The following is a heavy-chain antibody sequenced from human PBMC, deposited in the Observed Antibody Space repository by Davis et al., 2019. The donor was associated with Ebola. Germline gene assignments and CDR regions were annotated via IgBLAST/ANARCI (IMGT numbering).Heavy chain of an antibody. CDR3: ARREAASIDY. CDR1: GFIFSDYW. D-gene: IGHD6-25*01. Sequence: HTGGSLRLYCAASGFIFSDYWMNWVRQTPGKGLVWVSRITNDGTRTSYADSVQGRFTISRDNAKNTLFLQLNSLRVEDTAIYYCARREAASIDYWGQGTLVTVSS. J-gene: IGHJ4*02. CDR2: ITNDGTRT. V-gene: IGHV3-74*01.